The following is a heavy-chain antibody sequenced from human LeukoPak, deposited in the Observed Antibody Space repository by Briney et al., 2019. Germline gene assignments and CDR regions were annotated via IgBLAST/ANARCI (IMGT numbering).Heavy chain of an antibody. J-gene: IGHJ4*02. CDR1: GFTFSDYE. CDR3: AKESYSGYHSEGPRN. CDR2: VRNDGSNE. D-gene: IGHD5-12*01. V-gene: IGHV3-30*02. Sequence: PGGSLRLSCAASGFTFSDYEMNWVRQAPGKGLEWVAFVRNDGSNEYYVGSVKGRFTISRDKSKNTLYLQMNNLRVEDTAVYSCAKESYSGYHSEGPRNWGLGTLVTVSS.